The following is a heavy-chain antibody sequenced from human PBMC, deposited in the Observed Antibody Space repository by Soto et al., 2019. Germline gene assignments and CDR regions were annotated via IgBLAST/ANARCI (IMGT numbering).Heavy chain of an antibody. Sequence: SSVTVSSTASGGAFRSYAISWVRQAPGQGLEWMGGIIPIFGTANYAQKCQGRVTITADASTSTAYMELSSLRSEDTSVYYCARDAGNYYDSSGYYDTLGYYYGMDVWGQGTTVTVSS. D-gene: IGHD3-22*01. V-gene: IGHV1-69*13. CDR3: ARDAGNYYDSSGYYDTLGYYYGMDV. CDR1: GGAFRSYA. J-gene: IGHJ6*02. CDR2: IIPIFGTA.